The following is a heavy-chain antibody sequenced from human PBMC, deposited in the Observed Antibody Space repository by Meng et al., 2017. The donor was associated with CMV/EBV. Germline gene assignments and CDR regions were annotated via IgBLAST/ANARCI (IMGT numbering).Heavy chain of an antibody. CDR2: SYTTEST. Sequence: HVQPTASDQGWTTHLEPLALAFTVSGGHISSYDWSWIRQPAVNGLDWIGRSYTTESTNTNPSLTSRVTMSVDTSQNQFALKLSSVTAADTAVYCGASEMPIAAAVCFDYWGQGTLVTVSS. D-gene: IGHD6-13*01. CDR3: ASEMPIAAAVCFDY. J-gene: IGHJ4*02. V-gene: IGHV4-4*07. CDR1: GGHISSYD.